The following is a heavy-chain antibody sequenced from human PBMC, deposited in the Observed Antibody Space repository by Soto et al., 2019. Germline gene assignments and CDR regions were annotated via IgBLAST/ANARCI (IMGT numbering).Heavy chain of an antibody. Sequence: GGSLRLSCAASGFTFSSYWMSWVRQAPGKGLEWVANIKQDGSEKYYVDSVKGRFTISRDNAKNSLYLQMNSLRAEDMAVYYCARDYPTTSSSSLYYYYYMDVWGKGTTVTVSS. V-gene: IGHV3-7*01. CDR1: GFTFSSYW. CDR2: IKQDGSEK. J-gene: IGHJ6*03. D-gene: IGHD6-6*01. CDR3: ARDYPTTSSSSLYYYYYMDV.